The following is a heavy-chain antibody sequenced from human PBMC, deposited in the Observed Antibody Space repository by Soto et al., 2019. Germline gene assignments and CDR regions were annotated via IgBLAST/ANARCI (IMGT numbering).Heavy chain of an antibody. D-gene: IGHD1-1*01. CDR1: GFTFDDYA. Sequence: EVQLVESGGGLVQPGRSLRLSCAASGFTFDDYAMHWVRQAPGKGLEWVSGISWNSGSIGYADSVKGRFTISRDNAKNSLYLQMNSLRAEDTALYYCAKDTLWATGGMDSRFDPWGQGTLVTVSS. CDR2: ISWNSGSI. CDR3: AKDTLWATGGMDSRFDP. V-gene: IGHV3-9*01. J-gene: IGHJ5*02.